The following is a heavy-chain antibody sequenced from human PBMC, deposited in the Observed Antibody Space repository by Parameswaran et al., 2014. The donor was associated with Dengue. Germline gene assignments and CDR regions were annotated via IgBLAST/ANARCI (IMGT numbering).Heavy chain of an antibody. CDR2: INWNGGST. J-gene: IGHJ4*02. CDR3: ARGGYYDSSGYYSDY. D-gene: IGHD3-22*01. V-gene: IGHV3-20*01. Sequence: VRQMPGKGLEWVSGINWNGGSTGYADSVKGRFTISRDNAKNSLYLQMNSLRAEDTALYHCARGGYYDSSGYYSDYWGQGTLVTVSS.